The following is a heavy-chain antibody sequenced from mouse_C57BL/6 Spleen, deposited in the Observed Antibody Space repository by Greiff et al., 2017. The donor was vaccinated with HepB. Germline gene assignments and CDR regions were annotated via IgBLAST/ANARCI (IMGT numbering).Heavy chain of an antibody. CDR1: GFSLSTFGMG. Sequence: QVTLKESGPGILQPSQTLSLTCSFSGFSLSTFGMGVGWIRQPSGKGLEWLAHIWWDDDKYYNPALKSRLTISKDTSKNQVFLKIANVDTADTATYYCARRDYYGSSYGYFDYWGQGTTLTVSS. D-gene: IGHD1-1*01. J-gene: IGHJ2*01. CDR3: ARRDYYGSSYGYFDY. V-gene: IGHV8-8*01. CDR2: IWWDDDK.